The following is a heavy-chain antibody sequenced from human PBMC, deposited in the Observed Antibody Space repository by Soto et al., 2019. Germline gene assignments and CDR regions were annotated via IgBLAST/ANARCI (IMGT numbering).Heavy chain of an antibody. CDR3: ARDRDGYNYAFDI. J-gene: IGHJ3*02. CDR2: IYHSGST. V-gene: IGHV4-38-2*02. D-gene: IGHD5-12*01. Sequence: LSLTCGVSDYSISSGYYWAWIRQPPGKGLEWLGSIYHSGSTYQNPSLSSRVTISVDTSRNKFSLRLSSVTAADTAVYYCARDRDGYNYAFDIWGQGTVVTVSS. CDR1: DYSISSGYY.